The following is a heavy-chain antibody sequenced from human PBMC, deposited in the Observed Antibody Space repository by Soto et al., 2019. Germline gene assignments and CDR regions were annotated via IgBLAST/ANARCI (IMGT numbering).Heavy chain of an antibody. CDR2: IIPIFGTA. Sequence: QVQLVQSGAEVKKPGSSVKVSCKASGGTFSSYAISWVRQAPGQGLEWMGGIIPIFGTANYAQKFQGRVTITADESTSTAYMELSSLRSEDTAVYYCAGTYCSGGSCYFNWFDPWCQGTLVTVSS. J-gene: IGHJ5*02. CDR1: GGTFSSYA. CDR3: AGTYCSGGSCYFNWFDP. V-gene: IGHV1-69*01. D-gene: IGHD2-15*01.